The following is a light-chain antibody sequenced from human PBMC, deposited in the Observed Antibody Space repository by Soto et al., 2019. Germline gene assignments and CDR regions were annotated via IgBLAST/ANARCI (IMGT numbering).Light chain of an antibody. CDR2: DVT. J-gene: IGLJ1*01. Sequence: QSVLTQPRSVSGSPGQSVTISRTGTSGDVGGSNHVSWYQHHPGQAPKFLIYDVTKRPSGVPDRFSGSKSGNTASLTISGLQAEDEADYYCCSDAGTYTFVFGTGTKVTVL. CDR1: SGDVGGSNH. V-gene: IGLV2-11*01. CDR3: CSDAGTYTFV.